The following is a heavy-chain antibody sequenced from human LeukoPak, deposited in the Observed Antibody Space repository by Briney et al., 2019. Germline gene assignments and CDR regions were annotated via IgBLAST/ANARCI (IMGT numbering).Heavy chain of an antibody. Sequence: SETLSLTCTVSGDSISSYYWSWIRQPPGKGLEWIGYIYYSGGTNYNPSLKSRVTISVDTSKNQFSLKLSSVTAADTAVYYCARWGGYSHGYEYYYGMDVWGQGTTVTVSS. CDR2: IYYSGGT. J-gene: IGHJ6*02. CDR3: ARWGGYSHGYEYYYGMDV. V-gene: IGHV4-59*08. CDR1: GDSISSYY. D-gene: IGHD5-18*01.